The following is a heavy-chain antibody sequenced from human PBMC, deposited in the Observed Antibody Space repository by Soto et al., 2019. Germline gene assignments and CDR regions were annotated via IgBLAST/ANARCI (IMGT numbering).Heavy chain of an antibody. J-gene: IGHJ3*02. V-gene: IGHV3-23*01. CDR3: AKTPMRAVVVDAFAI. D-gene: IGHD3-22*01. CDR1: GVTFSNFA. Sequence: EVQLLESGGGLVQPGGSLRLSCAASGVTFSNFAMSWVRQAPGKGLEWVSGISGSGISTFYADSVKGRFTISRDNSKNTLYLQMNSLRAEDTAVFYCAKTPMRAVVVDAFAIWGQGTLVTVSS. CDR2: ISGSGIST.